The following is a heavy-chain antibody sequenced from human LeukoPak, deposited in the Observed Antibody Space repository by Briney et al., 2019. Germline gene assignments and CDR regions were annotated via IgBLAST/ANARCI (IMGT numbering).Heavy chain of an antibody. CDR2: IYYSGST. CDR1: GVSVTHDNYY. Sequence: PSETLSLTCTVSGVSVTHDNYYRDWIRQPPGKGLYWVGSIYYSGSTYYHPSLKSRVTISVDTFKNQFSLNLSSVTAADTAGYYCARRGHGTSYPFDYWGQGTLVTVSS. D-gene: IGHD6-6*01. V-gene: IGHV4-39*01. J-gene: IGHJ4*02. CDR3: ARRGHGTSYPFDY.